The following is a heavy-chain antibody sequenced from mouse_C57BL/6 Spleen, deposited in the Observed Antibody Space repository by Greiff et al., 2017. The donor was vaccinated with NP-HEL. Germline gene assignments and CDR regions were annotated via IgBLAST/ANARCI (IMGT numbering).Heavy chain of an antibody. J-gene: IGHJ2*01. Sequence: EVQGVESGGGLVQPGGSMKLSCVASGFTFSNYWMNWVRQSPEKGLEWVAQIRLKSDNYATHYAESVKGRFTISRDDSKSSVYLQMNNLRAEDTGIYYCTDYSNCFDYWGQGTTLTVSS. CDR1: GFTFSNYW. D-gene: IGHD2-5*01. V-gene: IGHV6-3*01. CDR3: TDYSNCFDY. CDR2: IRLKSDNYAT.